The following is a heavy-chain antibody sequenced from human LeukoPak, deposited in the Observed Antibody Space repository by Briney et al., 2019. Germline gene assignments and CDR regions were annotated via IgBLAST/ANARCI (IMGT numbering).Heavy chain of an antibody. D-gene: IGHD2-2*01. J-gene: IGHJ6*03. Sequence: GGSLRLSCAASGFTFSSYAMHWVRQAPGKGLEWVAVISYDGSNKYYADSVKGRFTISRDNSKNTLYLQMNSLRAEDTAVYSCARDRGCSSTSCYDNYYYYMDVWGKGTTVTVSS. CDR2: ISYDGSNK. CDR1: GFTFSSYA. CDR3: ARDRGCSSTSCYDNYYYYMDV. V-gene: IGHV3-30*04.